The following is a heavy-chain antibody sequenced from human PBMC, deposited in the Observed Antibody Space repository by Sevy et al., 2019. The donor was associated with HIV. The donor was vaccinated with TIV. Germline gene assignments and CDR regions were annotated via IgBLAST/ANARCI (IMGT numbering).Heavy chain of an antibody. V-gene: IGHV3-21*01. CDR1: GFTFSCSS. J-gene: IGHJ4*02. CDR3: ARGVGANAQFDY. CDR2: ISYSGSHI. Sequence: GGSLRLSCAASGFTFSCSSMNWVRLAPGKGLEWLSSISYSGSHIYYADSLRGRFSISRDNAKSSLYLQMNSLRAEDTAVYYCARGVGANAQFDYWGRGSLVTFSS. D-gene: IGHD2-8*01.